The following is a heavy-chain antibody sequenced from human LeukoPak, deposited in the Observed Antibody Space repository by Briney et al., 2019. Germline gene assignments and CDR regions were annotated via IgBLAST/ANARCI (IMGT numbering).Heavy chain of an antibody. V-gene: IGHV3-43*01. CDR2: ISWDGGST. J-gene: IGHJ3*02. CDR1: GFTFDDYT. Sequence: QTGGSLRLSCAASGFTFDDYTIHWVRQAPGKGLEWVSLISWDGGSTYYADSVKGRFTISRDNSKNSLYLQMNSLRTEDTALYYCAKDSSVAAAGTGAFDIWGQGTMVTVSS. D-gene: IGHD6-13*01. CDR3: AKDSSVAAAGTGAFDI.